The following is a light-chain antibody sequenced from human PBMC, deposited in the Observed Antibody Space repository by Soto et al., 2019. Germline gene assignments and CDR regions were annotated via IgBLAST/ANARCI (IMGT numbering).Light chain of an antibody. CDR2: GAS. J-gene: IGKJ2*01. CDR1: QSVSSSY. CDR3: QQYGTSPPKYT. Sequence: EIVLTQSPGTLSLSPGERATLSCRASQSVSSSYLAWYQQKPGQAPRLLIYGASSRATDIPDRFSGSGSGTDFTLTISRLEPEDFAVYNCQQYGTSPPKYTFGQGTKLEIK. V-gene: IGKV3-20*01.